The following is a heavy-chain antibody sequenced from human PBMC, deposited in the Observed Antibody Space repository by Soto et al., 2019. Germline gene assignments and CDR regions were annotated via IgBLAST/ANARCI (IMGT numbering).Heavy chain of an antibody. D-gene: IGHD1-26*01. CDR3: AKDGSHNFDF. Sequence: QVQLVESGGGVVQPGRSLRLSCAASGFTFSHYAMHWVRQAPGKGLEWVALMSYDGSNEYYADSVKSRFTISRYNSKNTLYLQMNSLRAEDTAVYYCAKDGSHNFDFWGQGTLVNVSS. J-gene: IGHJ4*02. CDR1: GFTFSHYA. CDR2: MSYDGSNE. V-gene: IGHV3-30*18.